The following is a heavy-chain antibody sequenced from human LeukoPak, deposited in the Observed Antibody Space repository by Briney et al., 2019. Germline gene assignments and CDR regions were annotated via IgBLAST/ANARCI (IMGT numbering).Heavy chain of an antibody. CDR3: AKGGAARPNDY. V-gene: IGHV3-66*01. CDR1: EFSVGSNY. D-gene: IGHD6-6*01. Sequence: GGSLRLSCAASEFSVGSNYMTWVRQAPGKGLEWVSLIYSGGSTYYADSVKGRFTISRDNSKNTLYLQMNSLRAEDTAVYYCAKGGAARPNDYRGQGTLVTVSS. J-gene: IGHJ4*02. CDR2: IYSGGST.